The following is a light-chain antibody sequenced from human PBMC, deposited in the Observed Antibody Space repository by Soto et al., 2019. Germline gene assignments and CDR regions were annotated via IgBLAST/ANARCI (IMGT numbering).Light chain of an antibody. CDR3: QSFDSDNVV. CDR1: SSDVGTYYF. CDR2: EGT. V-gene: IGLV2-23*01. J-gene: IGLJ2*01. Sequence: QSALTQPASVSGSLGQSITISCTGSSSDVGTYYFVSWYQQHPGKVPKLMIYEGTKRPSGVSDRFSGSKSGNTASMTISGLKTEDEADYYCQSFDSDNVVFGGGTKLTVL.